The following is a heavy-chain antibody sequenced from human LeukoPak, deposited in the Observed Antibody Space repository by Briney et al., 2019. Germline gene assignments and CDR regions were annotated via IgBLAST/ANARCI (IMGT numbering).Heavy chain of an antibody. D-gene: IGHD3-10*01. J-gene: IGHJ4*02. Sequence: SETLSLTCAVYGGSFSGYYWSWIRQPPGKGLEWIGEINHSGSTNYNPSLKSRVTISVDTSKNQFSLKLSSVTAADTAVYYCARRPPYGSGSYVIDYWGQGTLVTVSS. CDR2: INHSGST. CDR3: ARRPPYGSGSYVIDY. CDR1: GGSFSGYY. V-gene: IGHV4-34*01.